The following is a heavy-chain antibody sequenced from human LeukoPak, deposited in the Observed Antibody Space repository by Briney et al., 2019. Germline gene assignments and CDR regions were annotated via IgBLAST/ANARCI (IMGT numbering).Heavy chain of an antibody. V-gene: IGHV3-53*01. CDR1: GFTVSSNY. J-gene: IGHJ2*01. D-gene: IGHD4-17*01. CDR2: IYSGGST. Sequence: GGSLRLSCAAFGFTVSSNYMSWVRQAPGKGLEWVSVIYSGGSTYYADSVKGRFTISRDNSKNTLYLQMNSLRAEDTAVYYCARSDGDYHWYFDLWGRGTLVTVSS. CDR3: ARSDGDYHWYFDL.